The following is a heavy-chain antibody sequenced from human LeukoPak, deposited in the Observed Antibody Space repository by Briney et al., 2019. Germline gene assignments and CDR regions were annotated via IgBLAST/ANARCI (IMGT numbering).Heavy chain of an antibody. D-gene: IGHD2-8*01. CDR3: TRENGAFSPFGY. J-gene: IGHJ4*02. CDR1: GGSITRTNW. CDR2: VSLTGLT. V-gene: IGHV4-4*02. Sequence: PSETLSLTCGVSGGSITRTNWWSWVRQPPGQGLEWIGEVSLTGLTNYNPSLSSRVIMALDTSKNHLSLNLTSVTAAATAVYYCTRENGAFSPFGYWGQGTLVTVPS.